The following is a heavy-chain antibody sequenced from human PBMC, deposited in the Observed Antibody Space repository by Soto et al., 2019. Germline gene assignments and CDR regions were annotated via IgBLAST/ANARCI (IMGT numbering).Heavy chain of an antibody. V-gene: IGHV3-48*03. J-gene: IGHJ3*01. D-gene: IGHD2-8*02. CDR2: ISDGSTTI. CDR3: VKEYCTGGTCFDAFDR. Sequence: EAELVESGGGLVQPGGSLTLSCAASGFIFSDYEVDWVRQAPGRGPEWISYISDGSTTIYYAASVKGRFTISRDDAKKSLYLHMNNLRVDDTAIYFCVKEYCTGGTCFDAFDRWGQGTVVTVSS. CDR1: GFIFSDYE.